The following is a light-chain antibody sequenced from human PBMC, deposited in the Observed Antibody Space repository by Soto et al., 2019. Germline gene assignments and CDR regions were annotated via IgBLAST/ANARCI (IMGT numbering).Light chain of an antibody. CDR2: WAS. Sequence: DIVMTQSPNSLAVSLGERATINCKSSQSVLYSSNNKNYLAWYQQKPGQPPKLLIYWASTRESGVPDRFSGSGSGTDFTLTIASLQPDDFATYYCQQYETFSGTFGPGTKVDI. J-gene: IGKJ1*01. CDR3: QQYETFSGT. V-gene: IGKV4-1*01. CDR1: QSVLYSSNNKNY.